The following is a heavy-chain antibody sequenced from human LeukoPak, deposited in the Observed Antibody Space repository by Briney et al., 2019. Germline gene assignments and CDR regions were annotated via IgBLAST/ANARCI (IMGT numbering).Heavy chain of an antibody. D-gene: IGHD2-8*01. CDR2: IYYSGST. V-gene: IGHV4-30-4*01. J-gene: IGHJ4*02. Sequence: SETLSLTCTVSGGSISSGDYYWSWIRQPPGEGLEWIGYIYYSGSTFYNPSLKSRVTISVDTSKNQFSLKLSSVTAADTAVYYCARTPRYCTNGVCYTRGDAFDYWGQGTLVTVSS. CDR1: GGSISSGDYY. CDR3: ARTPRYCTNGVCYTRGDAFDY.